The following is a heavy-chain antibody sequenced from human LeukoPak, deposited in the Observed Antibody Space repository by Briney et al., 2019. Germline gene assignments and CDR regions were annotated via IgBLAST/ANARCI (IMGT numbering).Heavy chain of an antibody. J-gene: IGHJ4*02. Sequence: PTETQSLTCTVSGGSISSGNYYWAWIRQPPGKGLEWIGSMYYSGSTYYNPSLKSRVTISVDTSKNQFSLKLSSVTATDTAVYYCASPYFDFWGQGTLVTVSS. CDR2: MYYSGST. CDR1: GGSISSGNYY. V-gene: IGHV4-39*01. CDR3: ASPYFDF.